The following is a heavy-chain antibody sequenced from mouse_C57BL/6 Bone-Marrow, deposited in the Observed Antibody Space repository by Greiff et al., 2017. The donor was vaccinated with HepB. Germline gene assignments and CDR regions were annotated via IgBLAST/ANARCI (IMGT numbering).Heavy chain of an antibody. CDR2: IDPSDSYT. D-gene: IGHD3-2*02. V-gene: IGHV1-50*01. CDR3: AGQLRNVWFAY. Sequence: VQLQQSGAELVKPGASVKLSCKASGYTFTSYWMQWVKQRPGQGLEWIGEIDPSDSYTNYNQKFKGKATLTVDTSSSTAYMQLSSLTSEDSAVYYCAGQLRNVWFAYWGQGTLVTVSA. CDR1: GYTFTSYW. J-gene: IGHJ3*01.